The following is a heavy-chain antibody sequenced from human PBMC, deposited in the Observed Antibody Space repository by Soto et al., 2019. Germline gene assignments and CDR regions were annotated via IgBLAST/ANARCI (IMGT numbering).Heavy chain of an antibody. CDR1: GFTFGNSA. V-gene: IGHV1-58*01. Sequence: QMQLVQSGPEVKKPGTSVRVSCKASGFTFGNSAVHWVRQARGQRLEWMGWILVASGGTNYAENFEERVTIARDMSTSTAYMELSSLRSEDTAVYFCAAAVTMISNNAPYAFDMWGQGTLVTVSS. CDR3: AAAVTMISNNAPYAFDM. CDR2: ILVASGGT. J-gene: IGHJ3*02. D-gene: IGHD3-22*01.